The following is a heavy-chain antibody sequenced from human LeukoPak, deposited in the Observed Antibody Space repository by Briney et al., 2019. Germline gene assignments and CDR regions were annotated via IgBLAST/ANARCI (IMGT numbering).Heavy chain of an antibody. D-gene: IGHD3-10*01. CDR1: GYTFTGYY. Sequence: ASVKVSCKASGYTFTGYYMHWVRQAPGQGLEWMGWINTNTGNPTYAQGFTGRFVFSLDTSVSTAYLQISSLKAEDTAVYYCARDITASSAGFDFDYWGQGTRVTVSS. J-gene: IGHJ4*02. CDR2: INTNTGNP. V-gene: IGHV7-4-1*02. CDR3: ARDITASSAGFDFDY.